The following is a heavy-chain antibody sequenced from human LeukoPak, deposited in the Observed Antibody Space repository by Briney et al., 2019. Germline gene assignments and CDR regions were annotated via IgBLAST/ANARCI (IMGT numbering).Heavy chain of an antibody. CDR2: INHSGST. J-gene: IGHJ4*02. D-gene: IGHD1-26*01. Sequence: SETLSLTCAVYGGSSSGYYWSWIRQPPGKGLEWIGEINHSGSTNYNPSLKSRVTISVDTSKNQFSLKLSSVTAADTAVYYCARSRGAKVYDYWGQGTLVTVSS. CDR1: GGSSSGYY. CDR3: ARSRGAKVYDY. V-gene: IGHV4-34*01.